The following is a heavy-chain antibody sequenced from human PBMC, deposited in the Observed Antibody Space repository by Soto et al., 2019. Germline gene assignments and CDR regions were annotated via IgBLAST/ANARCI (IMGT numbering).Heavy chain of an antibody. V-gene: IGHV3-23*01. J-gene: IGHJ2*01. Sequence: EVQLLESEGGLVQRGGSLRLSCAASGFIFNNYAMTWVRQAPGKGLEWVARVSGRGGSAYYADSVKGRLTISRDNSNNTLYLQMTNVRGEDTAVYYCVRRAGGAVVWYYDLWGRGTLVNVFS. CDR2: VSGRGGSA. CDR3: VRRAGGAVVWYYDL. D-gene: IGHD2-21*01. CDR1: GFIFNNYA.